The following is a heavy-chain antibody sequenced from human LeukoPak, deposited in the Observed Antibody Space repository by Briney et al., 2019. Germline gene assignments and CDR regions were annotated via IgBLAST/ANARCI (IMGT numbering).Heavy chain of an antibody. D-gene: IGHD2/OR15-2a*01. J-gene: IGHJ4*02. CDR3: ARGRGSMS. CDR1: GGSISSHY. V-gene: IGHV4-59*11. CDR2: IYYSGST. Sequence: SETLSLTCTVSGGSISSHYWSWIRQPPGKGLEWIGYIYYSGSTNYNPSLKSRVTISVDTSKNQFSLKLSSVTAADTAVYYCARGRGSMSWGQGTLDTVSS.